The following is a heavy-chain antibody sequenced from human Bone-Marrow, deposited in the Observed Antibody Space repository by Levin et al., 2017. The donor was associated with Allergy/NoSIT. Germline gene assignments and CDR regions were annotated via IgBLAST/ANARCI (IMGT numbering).Heavy chain of an antibody. D-gene: IGHD3-9*01. CDR2: IYYSGST. CDR1: GGSINSGDSY. J-gene: IGHJ4*02. V-gene: IGHV4-30-4*01. Sequence: PSETLSLTCNVSGGSINSGDSYWSWIRQPPGKGLEWIGYIYYSGSTYYNPSLKSRITISIDTSKSQFSLQLSSVTAADTAVYYCARLSLTFYVILTGYYSPIGTFDYWGQGTLVTVSS. CDR3: ARLSLTFYVILTGYYSPIGTFDY.